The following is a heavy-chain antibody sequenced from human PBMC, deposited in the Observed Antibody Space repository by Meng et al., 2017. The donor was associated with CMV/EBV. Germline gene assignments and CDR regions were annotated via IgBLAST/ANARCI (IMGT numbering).Heavy chain of an antibody. D-gene: IGHD5-24*01. J-gene: IGHJ6*02. CDR3: ASNGYTSGYYYYYGMDV. Sequence: ASVKVSCKASGYTFTSYGISWVRQAPGQGLEWMGWISAYNGNTNYAQKLQGRVTMTTDTSTSTAYMELRSLRSEDTAVYYCASNGYTSGYYYYYGMDVWGQGTTVTVSS. CDR2: ISAYNGNT. CDR1: GYTFTSYG. V-gene: IGHV1-18*01.